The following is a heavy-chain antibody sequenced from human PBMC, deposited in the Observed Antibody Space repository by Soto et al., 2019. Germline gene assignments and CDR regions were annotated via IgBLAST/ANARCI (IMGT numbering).Heavy chain of an antibody. D-gene: IGHD2-15*01. CDR3: AKDIRSSGGRSPFDL. CDR2: ISGRVNST. CDR1: GFAFGTYV. Sequence: EVQLLESGGGLVQPGGSLRLSCEASGFAFGTYVMSWVRQAPGKGLEWVSAISGRVNSTYYADSVKGRFTISRDNAKNTLYLQMTSLRAEYTAVYYCAKDIRSSGGRSPFDLWGQGTLVTVSS. V-gene: IGHV3-23*01. J-gene: IGHJ4*02.